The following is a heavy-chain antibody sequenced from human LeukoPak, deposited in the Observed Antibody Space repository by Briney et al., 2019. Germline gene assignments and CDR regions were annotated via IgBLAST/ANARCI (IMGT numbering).Heavy chain of an antibody. CDR3: ARVWRPHARAVAGRAEYFQH. V-gene: IGHV4-31*03. D-gene: IGHD6-19*01. Sequence: SETLSLTCTVSGGSISSGGYYWSWIRQHPGKGLEWIGYIYYSGSTYYNPSLKSRVTISVDTSKNQFSLKLSSVTAADTAVYYWARVWRPHARAVAGRAEYFQHWGQGTLVTVSS. J-gene: IGHJ1*01. CDR1: GGSISSGGYY. CDR2: IYYSGST.